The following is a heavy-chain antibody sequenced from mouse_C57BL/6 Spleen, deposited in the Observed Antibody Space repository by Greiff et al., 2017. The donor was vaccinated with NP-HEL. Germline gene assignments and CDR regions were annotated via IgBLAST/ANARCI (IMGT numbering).Heavy chain of an antibody. CDR3: ARQVYGNTRGFFDY. D-gene: IGHD2-1*01. CDR1: GYTFTDYN. Sequence: VQLQQSGPELVKPGASVKIPCKASGYTFTDYNMDWVKQSHGKSLEWIGDINPNNGGTIYNQKFKGKATLTVDKSSSTAYMELRSLTSEDTAVYYWARQVYGNTRGFFDYWGQGTTLTVSS. CDR2: INPNNGGT. V-gene: IGHV1-18*01. J-gene: IGHJ2*01.